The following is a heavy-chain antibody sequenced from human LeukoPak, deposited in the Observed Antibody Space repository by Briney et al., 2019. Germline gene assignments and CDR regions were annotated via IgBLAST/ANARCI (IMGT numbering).Heavy chain of an antibody. V-gene: IGHV3-23*01. Sequence: GGSLRPSCAASGFTFSSYAMSWVRQAPGKGLEWVSAISGSGGSTYYADSVKGRFTISRDNSKNTLYLQMNSLRAEDTAVYYCAMWGYCSSTSCRQDYFDYWGQGTLVTVSS. D-gene: IGHD2-2*01. CDR2: ISGSGGST. CDR1: GFTFSSYA. J-gene: IGHJ4*02. CDR3: AMWGYCSSTSCRQDYFDY.